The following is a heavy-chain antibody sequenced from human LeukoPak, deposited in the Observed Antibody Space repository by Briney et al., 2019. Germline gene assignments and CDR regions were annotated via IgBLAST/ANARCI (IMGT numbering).Heavy chain of an antibody. J-gene: IGHJ4*02. CDR2: IIPILGIA. V-gene: IGHV1-69*04. D-gene: IGHD5-12*01. CDR3: AKLVRGYSGYKSFPREGYYFDY. Sequence: ASVKVSCKASGGTFSSYAISWVRQAPGQGLEWMGRIIPILGIANYAQKFQGRVTITADKSTSTAYMELSSLRSDDTAVYYCAKLVRGYSGYKSFPREGYYFDYWGQGTLVTVSS. CDR1: GGTFSSYA.